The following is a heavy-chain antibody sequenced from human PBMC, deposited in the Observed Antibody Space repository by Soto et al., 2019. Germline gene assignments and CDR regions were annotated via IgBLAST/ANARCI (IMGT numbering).Heavy chain of an antibody. D-gene: IGHD3-16*02. CDR1: GFTFDDFG. CDR3: TKDISLGDLSAPAH. Sequence: SLRLSCVAYGFTFDDFGMHWVRQAPGKGLEWVSGMSWKGGSMVYADALKGRFPISRDNAKNSLYLQMNSLRPEDTALYYCTKDISLGDLSAPAHLGHGALVTVSS. V-gene: IGHV3-9*01. J-gene: IGHJ4*01. CDR2: MSWKGGSM.